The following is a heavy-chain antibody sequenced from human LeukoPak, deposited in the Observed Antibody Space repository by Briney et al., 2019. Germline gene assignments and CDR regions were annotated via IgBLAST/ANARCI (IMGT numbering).Heavy chain of an antibody. CDR3: ARQGGYSGYGPGDY. CDR1: GYRFTSNW. Sequence: GESLRISCKGSGYRFTSNWIGWVRQMPGQGLEWMGIIYPGDSDTRYSPSFQGQVTISADKSISTAYLQWNSLKASDTAMYYCARQGGYSGYGPGDYWGQGTLVTVSS. V-gene: IGHV5-51*01. D-gene: IGHD5-12*01. J-gene: IGHJ4*02. CDR2: IYPGDSDT.